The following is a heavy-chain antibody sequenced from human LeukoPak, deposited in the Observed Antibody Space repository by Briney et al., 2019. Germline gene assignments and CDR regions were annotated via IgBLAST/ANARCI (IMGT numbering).Heavy chain of an antibody. CDR3: ARVRTGGDARLSFDY. CDR1: GFTVSSNY. V-gene: IGHV3-53*01. Sequence: GGSLRLSCAASGFTVSSNYMSGVRQAPGKGLEWVSVIYSGGNPYYADSVKGRFTISRDNSKNALYLQMNSLTAEDTAVYYCARVRTGGDARLSFDYWGQGTLVTVSS. D-gene: IGHD2-21*02. CDR2: IYSGGNP. J-gene: IGHJ4*02.